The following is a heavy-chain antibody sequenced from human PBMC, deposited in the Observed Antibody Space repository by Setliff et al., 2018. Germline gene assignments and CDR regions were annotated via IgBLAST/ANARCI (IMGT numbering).Heavy chain of an antibody. J-gene: IGHJ3*02. D-gene: IGHD2-2*01. CDR1: GGSVSTYY. V-gene: IGHV4-38-2*02. CDR2: MYHSGST. CDR3: ARHIWGAKMQLPHDVFDI. Sequence: SETLSLTCTVSGGSVSTYYWGWIRQPPGKGLEWIGSMYHSGSTYYSPSLESRVTISVDMSKNHLSLKLSSVTAADTAVYYCARHIWGAKMQLPHDVFDIWGQGTMVTVSS.